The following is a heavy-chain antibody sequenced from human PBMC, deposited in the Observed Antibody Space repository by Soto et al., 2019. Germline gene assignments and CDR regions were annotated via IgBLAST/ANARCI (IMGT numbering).Heavy chain of an antibody. D-gene: IGHD6-13*01. CDR2: IIPIFGTA. CDR3: AREIATYSSSWYGNYYYYYYGMDV. V-gene: IGHV1-69*13. J-gene: IGHJ6*02. Sequence: ASVKVSCKASGGTFSSYAISRVRQAPGQGLEWMGGIIPIFGTANYAQKFQGRVTITADESTSTAYMELSSLRSEDTAVYYCAREIATYSSSWYGNYYYYYYGMDVWGQGTTVTVSS. CDR1: GGTFSSYA.